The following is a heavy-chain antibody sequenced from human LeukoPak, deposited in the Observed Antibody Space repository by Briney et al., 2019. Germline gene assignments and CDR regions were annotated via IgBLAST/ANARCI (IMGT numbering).Heavy chain of an antibody. V-gene: IGHV3-21*01. J-gene: IGHJ4*02. CDR1: GYTFSDFS. CDR2: ISVRSNYR. D-gene: IGHD3-22*01. Sequence: PGGSLRLSCAASGYTFSDFSVNWVRQAPGKGLEWVSSISVRSNYRYYADSVRGRFTISRDDARDSLLLQMNSLRAEDTAVYFCVRLRRNSDRSGYYYYYDYWGQGTLVTVSS. CDR3: VRLRRNSDRSGYYYYYDY.